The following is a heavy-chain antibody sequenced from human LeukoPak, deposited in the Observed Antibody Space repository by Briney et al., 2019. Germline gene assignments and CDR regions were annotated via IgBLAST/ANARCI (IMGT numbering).Heavy chain of an antibody. CDR1: GFTFSSYA. CDR2: LSGSGGTT. CDR3: AKGSQLENYYFYYMEV. V-gene: IGHV3-23*01. D-gene: IGHD1-1*01. J-gene: IGHJ6*03. Sequence: GGSLRLSCAASGFTFSSYAMSWVRQAPGKGLEWVSALSGSGGTTYYADSVKGRFTTSRDNSKNTLYLQMNSLRAEDTAVYYCAKGSQLENYYFYYMEVWGKGTTVTVSS.